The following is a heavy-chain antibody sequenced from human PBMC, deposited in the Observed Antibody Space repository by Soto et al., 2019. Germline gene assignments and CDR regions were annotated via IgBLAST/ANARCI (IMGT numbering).Heavy chain of an antibody. V-gene: IGHV1-46*01. CDR1: GYTFTSYY. Sequence: QVQLVQSGAEVKKPGASVKVSCKASGYTFTSYYMHWVRQAPGQGLEWMGIINPSGGSTSYAQKFRGRVTMTRDTSTSTVYMELSSLRSEDTAVYYWARDQEAVAGISGSYYGMAVWGQGTTVTVPS. CDR3: ARDQEAVAGISGSYYGMAV. J-gene: IGHJ6*02. D-gene: IGHD6-19*01. CDR2: INPSGGST.